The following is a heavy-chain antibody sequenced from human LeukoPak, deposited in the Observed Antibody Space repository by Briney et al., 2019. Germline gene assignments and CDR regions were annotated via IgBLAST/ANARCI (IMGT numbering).Heavy chain of an antibody. V-gene: IGHV4-34*01. CDR1: GGSFSGYY. J-gene: IGHJ4*02. CDR3: ARSYSSGWYSAYYFDY. D-gene: IGHD6-19*01. CDR2: IYHSGST. Sequence: SETLSLTCAVYGGSFSGYYWSWIRQPPGKGLEWIGSIYHSGSTYYNPSLKSRVTISVDTSKNQFSLKLSSVTAADTAVYYCARSYSSGWYSAYYFDYWGQGTLVTVSS.